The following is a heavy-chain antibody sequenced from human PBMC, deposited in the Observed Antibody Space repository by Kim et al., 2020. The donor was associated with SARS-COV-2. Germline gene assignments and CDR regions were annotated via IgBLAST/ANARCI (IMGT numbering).Heavy chain of an antibody. Sequence: GGSLRLSCAASGFTFSSYAMHWVRQAPGKGLEWVAVISYDGSNKYYADSVKGRFTISRDNSKNTLYLQMNSLRAEDTAVYYCAREGEGSGSGWAAEYFQHWGQGTLVTVSS. D-gene: IGHD6-19*01. V-gene: IGHV3-30-3*01. CDR3: AREGEGSGSGWAAEYFQH. J-gene: IGHJ1*01. CDR2: ISYDGSNK. CDR1: GFTFSSYA.